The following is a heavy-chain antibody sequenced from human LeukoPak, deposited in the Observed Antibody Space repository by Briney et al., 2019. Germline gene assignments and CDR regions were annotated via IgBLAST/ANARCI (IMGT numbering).Heavy chain of an antibody. CDR2: ISWNSGSI. D-gene: IGHD3-22*01. J-gene: IGHJ4*02. Sequence: GGSLRLSCAASGFTFDDYAMHWVRQAPGKGLEWVSGISWNSGSIDYADSVKGRFTISRDNAKNSLYLQMNSLRAEDTAVYYCASGVYDSSGFFDYWGQGTLVTVSS. V-gene: IGHV3-9*01. CDR1: GFTFDDYA. CDR3: ASGVYDSSGFFDY.